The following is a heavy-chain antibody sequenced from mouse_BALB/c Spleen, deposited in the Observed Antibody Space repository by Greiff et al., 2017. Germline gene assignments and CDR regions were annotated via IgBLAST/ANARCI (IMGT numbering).Heavy chain of an antibody. CDR1: GFTFSSFG. CDR2: ISSGSSTI. V-gene: IGHV5-17*02. CDR3: ARYFYGSSLYAMDY. J-gene: IGHJ4*01. D-gene: IGHD1-1*01. Sequence: DVMLVESGGGLVKPGGSLKLSCAASGFTFSSFGMHWVRQAPEKGLEWVAYISSGSSTIYYADTVKGRFTISRDNPKNTLFLQMTSLRSEDTAMYYCARYFYGSSLYAMDYWGQGTSVTVSS.